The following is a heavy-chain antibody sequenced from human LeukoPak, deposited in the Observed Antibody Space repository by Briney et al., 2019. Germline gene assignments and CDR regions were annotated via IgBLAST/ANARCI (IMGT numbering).Heavy chain of an antibody. CDR1: GYTFTSYA. CDR2: INAGNGNT. CDR3: ARPAVAGTALDAFDI. D-gene: IGHD6-19*01. Sequence: ASVKVSCKASGYTFTSYAMHWVRQAPGQRLEWMGWINAGNGNTKYSQKFQGRVTITRDTSASTAYMELSSLRSEDTAVYYCARPAVAGTALDAFDIWAKGQWSPSLQ. V-gene: IGHV1-3*01. J-gene: IGHJ3*02.